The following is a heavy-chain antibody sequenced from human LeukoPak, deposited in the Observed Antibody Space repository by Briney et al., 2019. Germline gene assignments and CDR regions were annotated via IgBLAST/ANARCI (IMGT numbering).Heavy chain of an antibody. CDR3: ARTLARGTPFPGYFQH. CDR1: GGSISSYY. J-gene: IGHJ1*01. CDR2: IYTSGST. D-gene: IGHD3-10*01. Sequence: SETLSLTCTGSGGSISSYYWSWIRQPAGKGLEWIGRIYTSGSTNYNPSLKSRVTMSVDTSKNQFSLKLSSVTAADTAVYYCARTLARGTPFPGYFQHWGQGTLVTVSS. V-gene: IGHV4-4*07.